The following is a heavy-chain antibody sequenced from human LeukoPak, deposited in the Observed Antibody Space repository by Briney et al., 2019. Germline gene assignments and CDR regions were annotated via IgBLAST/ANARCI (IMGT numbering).Heavy chain of an antibody. CDR3: ARPMTTVTTWPELDAFDI. Sequence: SVKVSCKASGGTFSSYAISWVRQAPGQGLEWMGGIIPILGTANYAQKFQGRVTITADESTSTAYMELSSLRSEDTAVYYCARPMTTVTTWPELDAFDIWGQGTMVTVSS. D-gene: IGHD4-17*01. J-gene: IGHJ3*02. CDR2: IIPILGTA. CDR1: GGTFSSYA. V-gene: IGHV1-69*13.